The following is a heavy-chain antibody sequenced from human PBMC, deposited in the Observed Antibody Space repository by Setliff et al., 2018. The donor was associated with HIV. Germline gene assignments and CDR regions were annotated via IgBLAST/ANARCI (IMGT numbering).Heavy chain of an antibody. CDR3: ARGRNYDSSGYGDYYYYMDV. CDR2: IIPIFGTT. D-gene: IGHD3-22*01. CDR1: GGSFSGYA. Sequence: SVKVSCKASGGSFSGYAISWVRQAPGQGLEWMGGIIPIFGTTHYAQKFQGRVTVTADESTSTAYMQLSSLRSDDTAVYYCARGRNYDSSGYGDYYYYMDVWGKGTTVTVSS. V-gene: IGHV1-69*13. J-gene: IGHJ6*03.